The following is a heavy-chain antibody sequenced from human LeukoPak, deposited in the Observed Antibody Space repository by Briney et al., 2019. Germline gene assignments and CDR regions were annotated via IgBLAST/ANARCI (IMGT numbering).Heavy chain of an antibody. Sequence: GGSLRLSCAASGFTFSSYAMSWVRQAPGKGLEWVSTITTRSGSTYYADSVKGRFTISRDNSKNTLYLQMNSLRAEDTAVYYCAKEVSWRVAGTMGLDSGGQGTLVTVS. J-gene: IGHJ4*02. D-gene: IGHD6-19*01. CDR3: AKEVSWRVAGTMGLDS. CDR1: GFTFSSYA. V-gene: IGHV3-23*01. CDR2: ITTRSGST.